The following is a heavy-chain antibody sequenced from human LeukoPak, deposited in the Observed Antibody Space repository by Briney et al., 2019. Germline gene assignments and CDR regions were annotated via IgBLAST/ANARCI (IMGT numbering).Heavy chain of an antibody. D-gene: IGHD6-13*01. CDR2: INTNTGNP. Sequence: ASVKVSCKASGYTFTSYVMNWVRQAPGQGLEWMGWINTNTGNPTYAQGFTGRFVFSLDTSVSTAYLQISSLKAEDTAVYYCARVLTGIAAAGLDYWGQGTLVTVSS. CDR3: ARVLTGIAAAGLDY. J-gene: IGHJ4*02. V-gene: IGHV7-4-1*02. CDR1: GYTFTSYV.